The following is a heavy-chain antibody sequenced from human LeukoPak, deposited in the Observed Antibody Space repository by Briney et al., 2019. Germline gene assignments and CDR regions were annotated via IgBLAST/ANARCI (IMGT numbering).Heavy chain of an antibody. V-gene: IGHV3-30*03. D-gene: IGHD1-26*01. J-gene: IGHJ4*02. CDR1: GFTFSSYG. Sequence: GGSLRLSCAASGFTFSSYGMHWVRQAPGKGLEWVAVISYDGSNKYYADSVKGRFTISRDNSKNTLYLQMNSLRAEDTAVYYCARGGSYFDYWGQGTLVTVSS. CDR2: ISYDGSNK. CDR3: ARGGSYFDY.